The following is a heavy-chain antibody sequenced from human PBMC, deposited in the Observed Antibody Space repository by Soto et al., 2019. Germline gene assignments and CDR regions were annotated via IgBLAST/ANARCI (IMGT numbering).Heavy chain of an antibody. V-gene: IGHV4-34*01. CDR2: INHSGST. J-gene: IGHJ4*02. CDR3: ARSRPAYYAFLAY. Sequence: SRYCRLGCRLPPGKKLEWIGEINHSGSTNYNPSLKSRVTISLDTSKNQFSLKLSSVTAEDTAVYYCARSRPAYYAFLAYWGQGTLVIV. D-gene: IGHD2-2*01. CDR1: SRYC.